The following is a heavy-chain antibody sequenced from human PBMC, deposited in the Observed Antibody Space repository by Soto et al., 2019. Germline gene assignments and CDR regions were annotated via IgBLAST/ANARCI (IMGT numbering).Heavy chain of an antibody. CDR3: AKMTAMASD. J-gene: IGHJ4*02. CDR1: GFTFSSYG. D-gene: IGHD5-18*01. V-gene: IGHV3-30*18. Sequence: QVQLVESGGGVVQPGRSLRLSCAASGFTFSSYGMHWVRQAPGKGLEWVAVISYDGSNKYYADSVKGRFTISRDNSKNTLYLQMNSLRAEDTAVYYCAKMTAMASDWGQGTLVTVSS. CDR2: ISYDGSNK.